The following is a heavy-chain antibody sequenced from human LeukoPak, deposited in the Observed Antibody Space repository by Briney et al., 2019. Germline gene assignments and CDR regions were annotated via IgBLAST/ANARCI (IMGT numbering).Heavy chain of an antibody. CDR3: ASEYYDSSGYYFDY. D-gene: IGHD3-22*01. CDR1: GGSISSYY. CDR2: IYYSGST. V-gene: IGHV4-59*08. Sequence: PETLSLTCTVSGGSISSYYWSWIRQPPGKGLEWIGYIYYSGSTNYNPSLKSRVTISVDTSKNQFSLKLSSVTAADTAVYYCASEYYDSSGYYFDYWGQGTLVTVSS. J-gene: IGHJ4*02.